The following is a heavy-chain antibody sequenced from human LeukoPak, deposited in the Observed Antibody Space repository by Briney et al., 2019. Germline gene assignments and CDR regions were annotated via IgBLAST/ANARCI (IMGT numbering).Heavy chain of an antibody. CDR1: GFTFSSYT. CDR2: VGPGGSSI. V-gene: IGHV3-21*01. CDR3: ARHDRGYSGYDLTHFDY. D-gene: IGHD5-12*01. J-gene: IGHJ4*02. Sequence: GGSLRLSCAASGFTFSSYTMNWVRQAPGKGLEWVSSVGPGGSSIDYADSLKGRFTISRDNAKNSLYLQMSSLRVEDTAVYFCARHDRGYSGYDLTHFDYWGQGTLVTVSS.